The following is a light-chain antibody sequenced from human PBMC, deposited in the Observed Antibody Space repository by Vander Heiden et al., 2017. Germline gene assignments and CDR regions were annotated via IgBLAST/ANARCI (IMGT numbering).Light chain of an antibody. J-gene: IGLJ3*02. CDR3: CSYAGSSTSWV. CDR2: EVS. Sequence: QSALTQPASASGSPGHSITISCTGTSSDVGSYNLVSWYQQHQGKAPKLMIYEVSKRPSGVSNRFSGSKSGNTASLTISGLQAEDEADYYCCSYAGSSTSWVFGGGTKLTVL. V-gene: IGLV2-23*02. CDR1: SSDVGSYNL.